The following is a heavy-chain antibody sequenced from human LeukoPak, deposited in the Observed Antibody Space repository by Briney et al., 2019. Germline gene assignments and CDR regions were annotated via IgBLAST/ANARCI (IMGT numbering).Heavy chain of an antibody. Sequence: SETLSLTCAVSGGSISSGGYSWNWIRQPPGKGLEWIGYIHSSGTAYYNPSLKSRVTISLDRSKNQFSLKLSSVTAADTAVYYCATIGPFIAAAGTSAFDIWGQGTMVTVSS. CDR1: GGSISSGGYS. V-gene: IGHV4-30-2*01. CDR2: IHSSGTA. D-gene: IGHD6-13*01. J-gene: IGHJ3*02. CDR3: ATIGPFIAAAGTSAFDI.